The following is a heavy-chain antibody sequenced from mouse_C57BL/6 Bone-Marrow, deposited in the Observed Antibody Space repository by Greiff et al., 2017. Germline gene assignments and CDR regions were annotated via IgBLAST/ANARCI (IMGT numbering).Heavy chain of an antibody. D-gene: IGHD1-1*01. CDR1: GYTFTSYW. Sequence: QVQLQQPGAELVMPGASVKLSCKASGYTFTSYWMHWVKQRPGQGLEWIGEIDPSDSYTNYNQKFKGKSTLTVDKSSSTAYMQRSSLTSEDSAVYYGARREKITTVVAHWYFYDWGTGTTVTVSS. V-gene: IGHV1-69*01. CDR3: ARREKITTVVAHWYFYD. CDR2: IDPSDSYT. J-gene: IGHJ1*03.